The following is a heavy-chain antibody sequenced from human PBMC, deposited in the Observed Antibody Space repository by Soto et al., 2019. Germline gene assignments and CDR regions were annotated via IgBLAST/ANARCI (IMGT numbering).Heavy chain of an antibody. J-gene: IGHJ6*02. V-gene: IGHV4-4*07. D-gene: IGHD3-9*01. CDR1: AGSISSHY. Sequence: QVQLQESGPGLVKPSETLSLTCTVSAGSISSHYWSWIRQPVGKGLEWIGHIYASGSTNYNPSLKNRVTMSVDTSKNQCSLRLNSVTAADTAVYYCARDGLDWSIEGLDVWGRGTTVTVSS. CDR2: IYASGST. CDR3: ARDGLDWSIEGLDV.